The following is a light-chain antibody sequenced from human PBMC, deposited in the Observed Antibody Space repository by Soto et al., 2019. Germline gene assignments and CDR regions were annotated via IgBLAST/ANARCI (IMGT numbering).Light chain of an antibody. Sequence: EVVMTQSPATLSVSPGERATLSCRASQSVSSNLAWYQQKPGQAPRLLIYGASTRATGIPARFSGSRSGTEFTLTISSLKSEDLAVYYCQQYTNWPQTFGQGTKVEIK. CDR3: QQYTNWPQT. J-gene: IGKJ1*01. CDR1: QSVSSN. V-gene: IGKV3-15*01. CDR2: GAS.